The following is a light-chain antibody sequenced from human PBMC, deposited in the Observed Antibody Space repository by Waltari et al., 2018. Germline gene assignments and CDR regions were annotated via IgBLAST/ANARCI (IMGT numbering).Light chain of an antibody. CDR2: QDT. CDR3: QTWDTSNEAI. CDR1: RLGEKF. V-gene: IGLV3-1*01. Sequence: SYELTQPPSVSVSPGQTASLSCSCDRLGEKFATWYQQKPGQSPVLVIYQDTKRPPGIPERFSGSNSGNTATLTISGTQALDEADYYCQTWDTSNEAIFGPGTKVTVL. J-gene: IGLJ1*01.